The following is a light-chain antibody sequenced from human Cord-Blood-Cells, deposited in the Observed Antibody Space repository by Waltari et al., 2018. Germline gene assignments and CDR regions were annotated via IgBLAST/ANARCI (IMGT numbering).Light chain of an antibody. Sequence: DIQLTQSPSTLSASVGDRVTITCRASQSISSWLAWYQQKPGKALKRLIYKASSLESGVPSRFSGSGSGTEFTLPISSLQPDDFATYYCQPYNRPVFTFGPGTKGDIK. V-gene: IGKV1-5*03. J-gene: IGKJ3*01. CDR2: KAS. CDR3: QPYNRPVFT. CDR1: QSISSW.